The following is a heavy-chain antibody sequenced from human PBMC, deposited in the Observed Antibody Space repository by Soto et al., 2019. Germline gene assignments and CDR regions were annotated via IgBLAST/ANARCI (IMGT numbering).Heavy chain of an antibody. Sequence: GASVKVSWKASGYSFTAYFLHWVRQAPGQGLEWMGIVHPSGGNTNYAQKFQGRVTMTWDTSTTTVYMELSSLRSDDTAVYYCARAPYSSSSFFFDYWGPGXPVTVFS. D-gene: IGHD6-6*01. CDR1: GYSFTAYF. CDR2: VHPSGGNT. CDR3: ARAPYSSSSFFFDY. J-gene: IGHJ4*02. V-gene: IGHV1-46*01.